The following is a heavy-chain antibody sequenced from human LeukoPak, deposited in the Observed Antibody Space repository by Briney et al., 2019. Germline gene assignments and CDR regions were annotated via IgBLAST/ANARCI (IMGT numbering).Heavy chain of an antibody. CDR3: AILPSS. CDR2: IYYSGST. Sequence: WVRQAPGKGLEWIGSIYYSGSTYFNPSLKSRVTISVDTSKNQFSLKLSSVTAADTAVYYCAILPSSWGQGTLVTVSS. J-gene: IGHJ5*02. V-gene: IGHV4-39*01.